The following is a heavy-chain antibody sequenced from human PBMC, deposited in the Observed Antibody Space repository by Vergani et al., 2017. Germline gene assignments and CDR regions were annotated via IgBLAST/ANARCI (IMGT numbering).Heavy chain of an antibody. CDR1: GFTFSSYW. D-gene: IGHD3-10*01. J-gene: IGHJ6*02. CDR2: IKQDGSEK. V-gene: IGHV3-7*01. Sequence: EVQLVESGGGLVQPGGSLRLSCAASGFTFSSYWMSWVRQAPGKGLEWVANIKQDGSEKYYVDSVKGRFTISRDNAKNSLYLQMNSLRAEDTAVYYCARATFGYYYYDMDVWGQGTTVTVSS. CDR3: ARATFGYYYYDMDV.